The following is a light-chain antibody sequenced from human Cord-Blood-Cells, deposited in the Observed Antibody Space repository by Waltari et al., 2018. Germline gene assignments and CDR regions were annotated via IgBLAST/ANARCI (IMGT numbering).Light chain of an antibody. CDR3: QQYNNWPRT. CDR2: GAS. CDR1: PSVSNN. J-gene: IGKJ1*01. Sequence: EIVMTRSTATLSVSPGERATLSCRASPSVSNNLAWYQQKPGQAPSLPIYGASTRATGIPARFSGSGSGTEFTLTISSLQSEDFAVYYCQQYNNWPRTFGQGTKVEIK. V-gene: IGKV3D-15*01.